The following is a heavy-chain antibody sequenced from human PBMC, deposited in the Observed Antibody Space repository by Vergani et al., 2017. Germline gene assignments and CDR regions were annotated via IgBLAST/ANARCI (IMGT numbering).Heavy chain of an antibody. J-gene: IGHJ6*02. CDR3: ARVDIGWDQGYGMDV. V-gene: IGHV4-39*01. CDR2: IYYSGST. CDR1: GGSISSSSYY. D-gene: IGHD2-2*03. Sequence: QLQLQESGPGLVKPSETLSLTCTVSGGSISSSSYYWGWIRQPPGKGLEWIGSIYYSGSTYYNPSLKSRVTISVDTSKNQFSLKLSSVTAADTAVYYCARVDIGWDQGYGMDVWGQGTTVTVSS.